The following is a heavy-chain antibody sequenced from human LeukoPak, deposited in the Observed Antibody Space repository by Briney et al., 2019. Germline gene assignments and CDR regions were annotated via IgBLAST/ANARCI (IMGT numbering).Heavy chain of an antibody. D-gene: IGHD3-10*01. CDR1: DGSISSYY. Sequence: SETLSLTCTVSDGSISSYYWSWIRQPPGKGLEWIGYIYYSGSTNYNPSLKSRVTISVDTSKNQFSLKLSSVTAADTAVYYCARDPDMVRGVPFHDYGMDVWGQGTTVTVSS. V-gene: IGHV4-59*12. CDR2: IYYSGST. CDR3: ARDPDMVRGVPFHDYGMDV. J-gene: IGHJ6*02.